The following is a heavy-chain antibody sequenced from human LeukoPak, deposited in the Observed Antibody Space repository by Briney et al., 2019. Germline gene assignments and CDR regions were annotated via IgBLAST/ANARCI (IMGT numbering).Heavy chain of an antibody. D-gene: IGHD2-15*01. Sequence: PGGSLRLSRAPSRFTFTNAWMSWVRQAPPEGLERVGLINSNTDGGTTDYAAPVRGRFTISSDDSKHTLYLQMNSLKTDDTAVYYCTAWSPSYYYYMDVWGKGTTVTVSS. CDR1: RFTFTNAW. V-gene: IGHV3-15*01. J-gene: IGHJ6*03. CDR2: INSNTDGGTT. CDR3: TAWSPSYYYYMDV.